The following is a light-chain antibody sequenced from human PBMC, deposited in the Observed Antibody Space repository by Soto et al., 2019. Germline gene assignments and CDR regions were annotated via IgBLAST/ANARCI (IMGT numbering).Light chain of an antibody. CDR2: GAS. V-gene: IGKV1-9*01. CDR3: QQFNSYPRT. CDR1: QGISSY. J-gene: IGKJ4*01. Sequence: IQLTHSPSSLSASVGDRVAITCRASQGISSYLAWYQQKPGKAPKLLMYGASTLQSGVPSRFSGSGSGTDFTLTISSLQPEDFATYYCQQFNSYPRTFGGGTKVDIK.